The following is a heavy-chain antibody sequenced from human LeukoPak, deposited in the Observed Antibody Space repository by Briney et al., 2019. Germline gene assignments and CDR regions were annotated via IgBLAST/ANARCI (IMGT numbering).Heavy chain of an antibody. D-gene: IGHD3-9*01. J-gene: IGHJ5*01. CDR2: RNPNSGNT. V-gene: IGHV1-8*01. CDR1: GDTFTSYD. CDR3: ARERNDILPGTNWFDY. Sequence: ASVKVSCKASGDTFTSYDINLGRQATGQGLEWMGWRNPNSGNTGDAQKLQGRGTITRNTSISTAYMETSSLSSEDTALYYCARERNDILPGTNWFDYWGQGTLVTVSS.